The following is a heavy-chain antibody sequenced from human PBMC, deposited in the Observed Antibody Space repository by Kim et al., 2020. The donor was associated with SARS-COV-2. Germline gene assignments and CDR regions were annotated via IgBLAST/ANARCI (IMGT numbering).Heavy chain of an antibody. J-gene: IGHJ6*02. CDR3: ARETYYDFSSVSYDYYFYGMDV. CDR1: GYIFSSHY. D-gene: IGHD3-3*01. V-gene: IGHV1-46*01. CDR2: INPSGGST. Sequence: ASVKVSCKASGYIFSSHYMHWVRQAPGQGLEWMGIINPSGGSTSYAQKFQGRVTMTRDTSTSTIYMELSSLRSEDTAVYYCARETYYDFSSVSYDYYFYGMDVWGQGTTVTVSS.